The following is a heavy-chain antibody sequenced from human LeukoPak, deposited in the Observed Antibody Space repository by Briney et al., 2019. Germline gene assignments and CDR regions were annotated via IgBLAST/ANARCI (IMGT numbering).Heavy chain of an antibody. CDR3: ARGASSSCEY. CDR1: GFTFSSYS. CDR2: ISSSSSYI. Sequence: PGGSLRLSCAASGFTFSSYSMNWVRQAPGKGLEWVSSISSSSSYIYYVDSVKGRFTISRDNAKNSLYLQMNSLRAEDTAVYYCARGASSSCEYWGQGTLVTVSS. V-gene: IGHV3-21*01. J-gene: IGHJ4*02. D-gene: IGHD6-13*01.